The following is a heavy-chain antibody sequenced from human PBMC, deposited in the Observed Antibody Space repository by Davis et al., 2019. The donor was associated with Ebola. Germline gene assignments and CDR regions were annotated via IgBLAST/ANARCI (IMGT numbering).Heavy chain of an antibody. CDR3: ARGRPTHSGSYSTYYYYYGMDV. D-gene: IGHD1-26*01. CDR2: INPSGGTT. V-gene: IGHV1-46*01. CDR1: GYTFTGYY. J-gene: IGHJ6*02. Sequence: AASVKVSCKASGYTFTGYYMNWVRQAPGQGLEWMGMINPSGGTTRYAQKFQGRITMTRNTSISTAYMELSSLRSEDTAVYYCARGRPTHSGSYSTYYYYYGMDVWGQGTTVTVSS.